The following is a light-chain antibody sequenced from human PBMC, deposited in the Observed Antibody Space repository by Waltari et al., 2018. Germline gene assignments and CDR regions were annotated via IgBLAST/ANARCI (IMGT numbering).Light chain of an antibody. CDR2: CAS. V-gene: IGKV4-1*01. CDR1: QRVLYSSNNKNY. CDR3: HQYYSTPYT. J-gene: IGKJ2*01. Sequence: DIVMTQSPDSLAVSLGERATINCKSSQRVLYSSNNKNYLAWYQQKPGQPPKLLIYCASDCESGVPHRFSGSGSGTDFTLTISRLQAEDVAVYYCHQYYSTPYTFGQGTKLEIK.